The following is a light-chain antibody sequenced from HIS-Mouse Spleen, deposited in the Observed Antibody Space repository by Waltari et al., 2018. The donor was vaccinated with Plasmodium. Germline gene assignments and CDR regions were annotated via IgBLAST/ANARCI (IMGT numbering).Light chain of an antibody. Sequence: ELVMTQSPATLSVSPGERATLSCRASQRFSSNLAWYQQKPCQAPRLLIYGASTRATGIPARFSGSGSGTEFTLTISSLQSEDFAVYYCQQYNNWSFTFGPGTKVDIK. CDR1: QRFSSN. J-gene: IGKJ3*01. CDR3: QQYNNWSFT. CDR2: GAS. V-gene: IGKV3-15*01.